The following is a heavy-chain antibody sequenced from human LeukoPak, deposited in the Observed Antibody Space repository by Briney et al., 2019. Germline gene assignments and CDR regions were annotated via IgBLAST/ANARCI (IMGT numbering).Heavy chain of an antibody. CDR3: ARKGSRRTVTTRYYFDY. Sequence: SETLSLTCAVYGGSFSGYYWSWIRQPPGKGLEWIGEINHSGSTNYNPSLKSRVTISVDTSKNQFSLKLSSVTAADTAVYYCARKGSRRTVTTRYYFDYWGQGTLVTASS. D-gene: IGHD4-17*01. CDR1: GGSFSGYY. J-gene: IGHJ4*02. V-gene: IGHV4-34*01. CDR2: INHSGST.